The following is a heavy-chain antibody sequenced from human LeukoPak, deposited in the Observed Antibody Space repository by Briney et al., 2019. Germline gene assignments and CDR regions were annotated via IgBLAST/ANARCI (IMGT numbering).Heavy chain of an antibody. D-gene: IGHD2-21*02. CDR1: GYTFTNHY. V-gene: IGHV1-2*02. J-gene: IGHJ4*02. CDR2: IHPNTVDT. CDR3: VPHIYRRDDCLPFAY. Sequence: ASVKVSCKASGYTFTNHYLHWVRQAPGQGLEWVGWIHPNTVDTQQLQKLQGRVTMSRDTSTSTAYMELTSLISDDTAVYFCVPHIYRRDDCLPFAYWGQGTLVTVSS.